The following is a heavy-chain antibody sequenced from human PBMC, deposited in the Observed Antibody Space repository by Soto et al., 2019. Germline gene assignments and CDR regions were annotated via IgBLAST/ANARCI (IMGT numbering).Heavy chain of an antibody. D-gene: IGHD2-2*02. Sequence: GGSLRLSCAASGFTFSSYAMHWVRQAPGKGLEWVAVISYDGSNKYYADSVKGRFTISRDNSKNTLYLQMNSLRAEDTAVYYCARGRYCSSTSCYTSSVTTYYGMDVWGQGTTVTVSS. CDR1: GFTFSSYA. CDR3: ARGRYCSSTSCYTSSVTTYYGMDV. J-gene: IGHJ6*02. V-gene: IGHV3-30-3*01. CDR2: ISYDGSNK.